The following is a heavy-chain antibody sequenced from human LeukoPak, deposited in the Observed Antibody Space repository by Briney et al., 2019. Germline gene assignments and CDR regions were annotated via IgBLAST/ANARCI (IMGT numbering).Heavy chain of an antibody. CDR3: ARRVYYDTSGYHPTAGYFDL. CDR2: VYANGIT. D-gene: IGHD3-22*01. CDR1: GGSIFNYY. Sequence: PSETLSPTCTVSGGSIFNYYWHWIRQSPGKGLEWVGYVYANGITAYNPSLRSRGSMSIDTSRSQFSLRLTSVTAADTATYYCARRVYYDTSGYHPTAGYFDLWGRGTLVSVSS. V-gene: IGHV4-4*08. J-gene: IGHJ2*01.